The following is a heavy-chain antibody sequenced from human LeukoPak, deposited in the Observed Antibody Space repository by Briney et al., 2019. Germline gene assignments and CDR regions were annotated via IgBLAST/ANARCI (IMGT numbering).Heavy chain of an antibody. CDR3: ARVGYSSGWYLFDP. CDR2: ISSSGSTI. D-gene: IGHD6-19*01. J-gene: IGHJ5*02. CDR1: GFTFSDYY. V-gene: IGHV3-11*01. Sequence: GGSLRLSCAASGFTFSDYYMSWFRQAPGKGLEWVSYISSSGSTIYYTDSVKGRFTISRDNAKNSLYLQMNSLRAEDTAVYYCARVGYSSGWYLFDPWGQGTLVTVSS.